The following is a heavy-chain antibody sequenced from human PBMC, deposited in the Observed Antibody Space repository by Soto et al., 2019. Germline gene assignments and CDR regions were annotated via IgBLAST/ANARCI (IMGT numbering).Heavy chain of an antibody. V-gene: IGHV3-7*01. CDR3: SRDPGRERHANYDYDMDV. CDR1: GFTFSSYW. J-gene: IGHJ6*02. D-gene: IGHD1-26*01. Sequence: EVQLVESGGGLVQPGGSLRLSCAASGFTFSSYWMSWVRQAPGKGLEWVANIKQEGSEKYYVDSVKGRFTITRDNAENSLYLQLNSLRAEDTAVYYCSRDPGRERHANYDYDMDVWGQGTTVIVSS. CDR2: IKQEGSEK.